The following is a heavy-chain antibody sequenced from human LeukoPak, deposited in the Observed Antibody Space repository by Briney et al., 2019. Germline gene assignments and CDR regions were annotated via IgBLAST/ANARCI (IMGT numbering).Heavy chain of an antibody. D-gene: IGHD2-21*02. Sequence: PGGSLRLSCAASGFTFSSYAMSWVRQAPGKGLEWVSAISGSGGSTYYADSVKGRFTISRDNSKNTLYLQMNSLRAEDTAVYYCARGPYCGGDCYSWPYFDYWGQGTLVTVSS. J-gene: IGHJ4*02. CDR3: ARGPYCGGDCYSWPYFDY. CDR1: GFTFSSYA. V-gene: IGHV3-23*01. CDR2: ISGSGGST.